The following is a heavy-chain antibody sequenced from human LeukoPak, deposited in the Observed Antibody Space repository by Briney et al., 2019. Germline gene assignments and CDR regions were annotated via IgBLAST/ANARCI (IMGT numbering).Heavy chain of an antibody. CDR2: INHSGST. J-gene: IGHJ5*02. Sequence: PSETLSLTCAVYGVTCSGYYWSWIRQRPGKGLEWIGEINHSGSTNYNQSLKSRVTISVDTSRNAFSLLLSSVTDAATAVYYCARGTRGAIRVWVVAATRYYGFDPWGQGTLVTVSS. D-gene: IGHD2-15*01. CDR1: GVTCSGYY. CDR3: ARGTRGAIRVWVVAATRYYGFDP. V-gene: IGHV4-34*01.